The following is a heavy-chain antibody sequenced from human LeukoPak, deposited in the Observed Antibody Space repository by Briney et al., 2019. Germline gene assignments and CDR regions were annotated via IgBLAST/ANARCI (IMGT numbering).Heavy chain of an antibody. V-gene: IGHV4-4*02. CDR1: GGSISSSNW. J-gene: IGHJ5*02. CDR3: ATAKTTVTTSWFDP. CDR2: IYHSGST. Sequence: PSETLSLTCAVSGGSISSSNWWSWVRQPPGKGLEWIGEIYHSGSTNYNPSLKSRVTISVDKSKNQFSLKLSSVTAADTAVYYCATAKTTVTTSWFDPWGQGTLVTVSS. D-gene: IGHD4-17*01.